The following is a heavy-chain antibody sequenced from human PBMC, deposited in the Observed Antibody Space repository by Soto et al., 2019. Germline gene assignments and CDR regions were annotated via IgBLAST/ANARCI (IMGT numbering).Heavy chain of an antibody. V-gene: IGHV3-23*01. CDR3: AKNQGVELVPLATVDWFDP. Sequence: GGSLRLSCAASGFNFENFGMSWVRQAPGKGLEWISSISGSGFKKYYADSVKGRFTISRDNSKGTVYLELNNLSAEDTAVYHCAKNQGVELVPLATVDWFDPWGQGSVVTVSS. J-gene: IGHJ5*02. CDR1: GFNFENFG. D-gene: IGHD1-26*01. CDR2: ISGSGFKK.